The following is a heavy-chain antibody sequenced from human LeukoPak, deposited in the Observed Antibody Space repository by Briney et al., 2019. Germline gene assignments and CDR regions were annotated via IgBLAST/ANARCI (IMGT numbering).Heavy chain of an antibody. Sequence: SETLSLTCTVSGGSISSSSYYWGWIRQPPGKGLEWIGSICYSGSTYYNPSLKSRVTISVDTSKNQFSLKLSSVTAADTAVYYCAIASEYSSSWYVDYWGQGTLVTVSS. CDR3: AIASEYSSSWYVDY. V-gene: IGHV4-39*07. D-gene: IGHD6-13*01. CDR1: GGSISSSSYY. J-gene: IGHJ4*02. CDR2: ICYSGST.